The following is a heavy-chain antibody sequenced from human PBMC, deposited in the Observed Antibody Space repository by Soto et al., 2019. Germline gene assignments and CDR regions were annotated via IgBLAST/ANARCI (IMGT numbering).Heavy chain of an antibody. J-gene: IGHJ6*02. CDR2: IYYSGST. CDR3: ARARMVRGIIYYYGMDV. V-gene: IGHV4-31*03. D-gene: IGHD3-10*01. Sequence: QVQLQESGPGLVKSSQTLSLTCTVSGGSISSDGNYWSWIRQHPGKGLEWIGYIYYSGSTYYNPSRKSRVTISVEASKIEFSLKLNSVTAADTAVYYCARARMVRGIIYYYGMDVWGQGTTVTVSS. CDR1: GGSISSDGNY.